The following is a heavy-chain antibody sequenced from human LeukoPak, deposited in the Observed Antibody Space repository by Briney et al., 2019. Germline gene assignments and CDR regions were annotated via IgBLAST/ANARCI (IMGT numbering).Heavy chain of an antibody. CDR3: ARHVGRYDFWSGSNYYYYYMDV. CDR2: INQSGST. CDR1: GGSFSGYY. D-gene: IGHD3-3*01. V-gene: IGHV4-34*01. Sequence: SETLSLTCAVYGGSFSGYYWSWIRQPPGKGLEWIGEINQSGSTNYNPSLKSRVTISVDTSKNQFSLKLSSVTAADTAVYYCARHVGRYDFWSGSNYYYYYMDVWGKGTTVTVSS. J-gene: IGHJ6*03.